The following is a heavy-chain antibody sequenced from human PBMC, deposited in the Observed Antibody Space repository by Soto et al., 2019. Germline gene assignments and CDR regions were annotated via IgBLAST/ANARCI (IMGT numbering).Heavy chain of an antibody. CDR1: GFTFDDYA. J-gene: IGHJ3*02. CDR2: ISWNSGSI. D-gene: IGHD6-6*01. CDR3: AKDIKHLIAARPAGAFDI. V-gene: IGHV3-9*01. Sequence: PGGSLRLSCAASGFTFDDYAMHWVRQAPGKGLEWVSGISWNSGSIGYADSVKGRFTISRDNAKNSLYLQMNSLRAEDTALYYCAKDIKHLIAARPAGAFDIWGQGTMVTVSS.